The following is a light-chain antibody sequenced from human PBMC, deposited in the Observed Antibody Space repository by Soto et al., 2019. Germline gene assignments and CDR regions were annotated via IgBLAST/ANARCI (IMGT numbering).Light chain of an antibody. J-gene: IGKJ5*01. Sequence: DIQVTQSPSSVSASVGARVTITCRASQHIRSWFAWYQQKPGKAPKLLIYAASSLESGVPSRFSGRGSGTDFTLTINSVQPEDVATYYCQQADSFPITFGQGTRLAIK. CDR1: QHIRSW. V-gene: IGKV1D-12*01. CDR3: QQADSFPIT. CDR2: AAS.